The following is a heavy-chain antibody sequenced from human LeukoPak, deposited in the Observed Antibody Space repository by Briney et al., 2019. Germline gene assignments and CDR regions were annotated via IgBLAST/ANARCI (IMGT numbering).Heavy chain of an antibody. J-gene: IGHJ5*02. CDR2: MNPNSGNT. V-gene: IGHV1-8*01. CDR3: ARGSLKPQHSYGRKNWFDP. Sequence: GASVKVSCKASGYTFTSYDINWVRQATGQGLEWMGWMNPNSGNTGYAQKFQGRVTMTRNTSISTAYMELSSLRSEDTAVYYCARGSLKPQHSYGRKNWFDPWGQGTLVTVSS. CDR1: GYTFTSYD. D-gene: IGHD5-18*01.